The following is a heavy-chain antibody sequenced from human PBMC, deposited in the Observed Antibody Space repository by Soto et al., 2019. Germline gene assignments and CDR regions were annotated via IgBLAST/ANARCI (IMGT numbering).Heavy chain of an antibody. CDR1: GFSFKDYY. V-gene: IGHV3-11*01. CDR2: ITSSGGTT. D-gene: IGHD6-19*01. Sequence: GGSLRLSCAASGFSFKDYYMTWMRQTPGKGLEWISTITSSGGTTYYAASVQGRVTISRDNANNSLYLQMSGLRAEDTALYYCARDKYTSYVNYFDLWGQGTLVTVSS. J-gene: IGHJ5*02. CDR3: ARDKYTSYVNYFDL.